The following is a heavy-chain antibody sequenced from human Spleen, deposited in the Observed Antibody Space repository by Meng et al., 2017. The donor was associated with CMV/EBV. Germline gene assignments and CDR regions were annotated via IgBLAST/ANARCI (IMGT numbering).Heavy chain of an antibody. V-gene: IGHV4-39*07. CDR1: GASISTSSDY. CDR2: IYYVGNT. CDR3: ARVQSRRGALDV. Sequence: SETLSLTCTVSGASISTSSDYWGWIRQPPGKGLEWIATIYYVGNTYYNPSLNTRVSISIATSRNQFSLKLRSVTATDTALYYCARVQSRRGALDVWGQGDTVTVSS. D-gene: IGHD5-24*01. J-gene: IGHJ6*02.